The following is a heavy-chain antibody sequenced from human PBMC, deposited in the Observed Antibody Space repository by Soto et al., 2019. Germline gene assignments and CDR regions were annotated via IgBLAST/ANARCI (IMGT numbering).Heavy chain of an antibody. CDR2: IIPIFGTA. CDR1: GGTFSSYA. Sequence: SVKVSCKASGGTFSSYAISWVRQAPGQGLEWMGGIIPIFGTANYAQRFQGRVTITADESTSTAYMELSSLRSEDTAVYYCARDKPNSSGWYYFDYWGQGTLVTVSS. V-gene: IGHV1-69*13. J-gene: IGHJ4*02. CDR3: ARDKPNSSGWYYFDY. D-gene: IGHD6-19*01.